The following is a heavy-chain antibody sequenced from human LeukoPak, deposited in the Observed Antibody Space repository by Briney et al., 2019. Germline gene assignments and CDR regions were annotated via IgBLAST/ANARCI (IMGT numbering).Heavy chain of an antibody. V-gene: IGHV3-48*01. CDR2: ISGGSGTI. CDR1: GFTFSTYS. CDR3: ARGPAYGSRSDFFDY. J-gene: IGHJ4*02. Sequence: PGGSLRLSCAASGFTFSTYSMNWVRQAPGQGLEWVSYISGGSGTIYYADSVKGRFTVSRDNGKNSLSLHMNSLRVEDTAVYYCARGPAYGSRSDFFDYWGQGTLVTFSS. D-gene: IGHD3-10*01.